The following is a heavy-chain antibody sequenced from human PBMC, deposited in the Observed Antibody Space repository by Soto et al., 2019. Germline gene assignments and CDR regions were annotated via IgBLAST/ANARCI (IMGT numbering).Heavy chain of an antibody. CDR1: GYTFTSYD. CDR2: MNPNSGNT. CDR3: AREDTAMAKFYYYYYMDV. Sequence: ASVKVSCKASGYTFTSYDINWVRQATGQGLEWMGWMNPNSGNTGYAQKFQGRVTMTRNTSISTAYMELSSLRSEDTAVYYCAREDTAMAKFYYYYYMDVWGKGTTVTVSS. J-gene: IGHJ6*03. V-gene: IGHV1-8*01. D-gene: IGHD5-18*01.